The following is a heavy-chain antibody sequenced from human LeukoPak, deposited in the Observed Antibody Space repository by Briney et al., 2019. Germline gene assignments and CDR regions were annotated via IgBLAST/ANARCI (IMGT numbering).Heavy chain of an antibody. CDR3: ARYRGVYYDSPGRLSRQRNWFDP. CDR2: IYYSGST. Sequence: PSETLSLTCTVSGGSISSSSYYWGWIRQPPGKGLEWIGSIYYSGSTYYNPSLKSRVTISVDTSKNQFSLKLSSVTAADTAVYYCARYRGVYYDSPGRLSRQRNWFDPWGQGTLVTVSS. V-gene: IGHV4-39*01. J-gene: IGHJ5*02. D-gene: IGHD3-3*01. CDR1: GGSISSSSYY.